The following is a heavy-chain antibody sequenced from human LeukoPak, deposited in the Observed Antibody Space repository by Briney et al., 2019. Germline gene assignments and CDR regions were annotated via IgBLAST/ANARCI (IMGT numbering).Heavy chain of an antibody. Sequence: PGGYLRLSCVASGFSLRNYWMSWVRQAPGKGLEWVANIEQDESEKYYVDSVKGRFTISRDNAKNSLYLQMNSLRAEDTAVYYCARALDSSSSRYQAFEYWGQGTLVTVSS. V-gene: IGHV3-7*01. CDR2: IEQDESEK. CDR1: GFSLRNYW. J-gene: IGHJ4*02. CDR3: ARALDSSSSRYQAFEY. D-gene: IGHD2-2*01.